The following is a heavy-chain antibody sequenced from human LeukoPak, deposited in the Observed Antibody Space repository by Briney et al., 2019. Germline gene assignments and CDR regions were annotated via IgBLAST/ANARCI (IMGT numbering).Heavy chain of an antibody. CDR3: ARSPYRFGELSHFDY. Sequence: SETLSLTCAVYGGSFSGYYWSWIRQPPGKGLEWIGEINHSGSTNYNPSLKSRVTISVDTSKNQFSLKLSSVTAAGTAVYYCARSPYRFGELSHFDYWGQGTLVTVSS. V-gene: IGHV4-34*01. CDR2: INHSGST. CDR1: GGSFSGYY. J-gene: IGHJ4*02. D-gene: IGHD3-10*01.